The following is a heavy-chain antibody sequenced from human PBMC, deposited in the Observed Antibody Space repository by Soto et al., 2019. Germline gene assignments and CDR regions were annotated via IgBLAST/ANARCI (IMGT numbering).Heavy chain of an antibody. V-gene: IGHV4-61*08. CDR2: IYYSGST. CDR3: ARSGGYDYDAFDI. CDR1: GGSISSGGYY. J-gene: IGHJ3*02. D-gene: IGHD5-12*01. Sequence: PSETLSLTCTVSGGSISSGGYYWSWIRQPPGKGLEWIGYIYYSGSTNYNPSLKSRVTISVDTSKNQFSLKLSSVTAADTAVYYCARSGGYDYDAFDIWGQGTMVTVSS.